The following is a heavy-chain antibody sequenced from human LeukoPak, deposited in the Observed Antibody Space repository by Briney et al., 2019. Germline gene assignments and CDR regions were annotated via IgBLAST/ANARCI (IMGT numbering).Heavy chain of an antibody. CDR1: GGSFSGYY. D-gene: IGHD2-15*01. CDR2: INHSGST. Sequence: SETLSLTCAVYGGSFSGYYWSWIRQPPGKGLEWIGEINHSGSTNYNPSLKSRVTISVDTSKNQFSLKLSSVTAADTAVYYCARGSGGSLYYFDYWGQGTLVTVYS. J-gene: IGHJ4*02. V-gene: IGHV4-34*01. CDR3: ARGSGGSLYYFDY.